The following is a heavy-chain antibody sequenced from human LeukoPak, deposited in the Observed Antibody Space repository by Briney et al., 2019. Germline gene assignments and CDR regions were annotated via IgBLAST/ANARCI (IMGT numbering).Heavy chain of an antibody. CDR3: AKDSSSYDWGYMDV. CDR1: GFTFSTYA. CDR2: IGGSDGRT. V-gene: IGHV3-23*01. D-gene: IGHD3-22*01. Sequence: GGSLRLSCAASGFTFSTYAMSWVRQAPGKGLEWVSLIGGSDGRTRYADSVKGRFTISRDNSKNTLYLEVNSLRAEDTAVYYCAKDSSSYDWGYMDVWGKGTTVTISS. J-gene: IGHJ6*03.